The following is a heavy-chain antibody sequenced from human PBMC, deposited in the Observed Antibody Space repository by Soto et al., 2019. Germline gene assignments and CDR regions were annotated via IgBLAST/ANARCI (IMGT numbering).Heavy chain of an antibody. CDR1: GFTFSSYA. CDR2: ISYDGSNK. V-gene: IGHV3-30-3*02. Sequence: GGSLRLSCAASGFTFSSYAMHWVRQAPGKGLEWVAVISYDGSNKYYADSVKGRFTISRDNSKNTLYLQMNSLRAEDTALYYCAKSPEGGYGTYDQNFDCWGQGTLVTVSS. J-gene: IGHJ4*02. CDR3: AKSPEGGYGTYDQNFDC. D-gene: IGHD5-12*01.